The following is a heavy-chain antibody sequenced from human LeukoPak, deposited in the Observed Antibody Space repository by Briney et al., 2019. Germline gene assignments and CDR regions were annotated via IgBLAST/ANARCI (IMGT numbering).Heavy chain of an antibody. CDR1: GGSISSYY. CDR3: AREIAYSSGS. Sequence: PSETLSLTCTVSGGSISSYYWSWIRQPPGKGLEWIGYIYYSGSTNYNPSLKSRVTISVDTSKNQFSLKLSSVTAADTAVYYCAREIAYSSGSWGQGTLVTVSS. J-gene: IGHJ5*02. CDR2: IYYSGST. V-gene: IGHV4-59*12. D-gene: IGHD3-22*01.